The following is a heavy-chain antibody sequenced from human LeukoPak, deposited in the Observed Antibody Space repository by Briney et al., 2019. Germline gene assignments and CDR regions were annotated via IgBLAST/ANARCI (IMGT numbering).Heavy chain of an antibody. V-gene: IGHV6-1*01. CDR3: ARGGQGDGYSADEAFDI. D-gene: IGHD5-24*01. Sequence: SQTLSLTCAMSGDSFSSNSAAWNWIRQSPSTGLEWLGRTYYRSKWYNDYAGSVKSRITINPDTSKNQFSLQVNSVTPEDTAVYYCARGGQGDGYSADEAFDIWGQGTMVTVSS. CDR1: GDSFSSNSAA. CDR2: TYYRSKWYN. J-gene: IGHJ3*02.